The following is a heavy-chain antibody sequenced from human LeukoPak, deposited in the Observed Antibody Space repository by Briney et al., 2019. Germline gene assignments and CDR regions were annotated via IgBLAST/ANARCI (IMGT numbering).Heavy chain of an antibody. CDR2: ISYDGSDK. D-gene: IGHD1-7*01. CDR3: AKIRVVFNWNYAYYFDY. CDR1: GFTFSDYG. Sequence: PGGSLRLSCAASGFTFSDYGMHWVRQGPGKGLEWVALISYDGSDKYYADSVKGRFTISRDNSANTLYLQMNSLRAEDTAVYYCAKIRVVFNWNYAYYFDYWGQGTLVTVSS. V-gene: IGHV3-30*18. J-gene: IGHJ4*02.